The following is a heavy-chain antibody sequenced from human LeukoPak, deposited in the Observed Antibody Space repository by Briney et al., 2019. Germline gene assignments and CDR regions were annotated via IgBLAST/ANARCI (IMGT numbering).Heavy chain of an antibody. J-gene: IGHJ5*02. Sequence: GASVKVSCKASGYTFTSYGISWVRQAPGQGLEWMGWISAYNGNTNYAQKLQGRVTMTTDTSTSTAYMELRSLRSDDTAVYYCARVYMPTVSNCFDPWGQGTLVTVSS. CDR2: ISAYNGNT. CDR1: GYTFTSYG. CDR3: ARVYMPTVSNCFDP. D-gene: IGHD4-11*01. V-gene: IGHV1-18*01.